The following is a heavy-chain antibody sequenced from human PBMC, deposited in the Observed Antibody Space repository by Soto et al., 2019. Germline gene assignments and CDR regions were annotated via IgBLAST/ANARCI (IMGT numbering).Heavy chain of an antibody. Sequence: QVQLVQSGAEVKKPGSSVKVSCKASGGSFSKYAVSWVRHAPGQGLEWMGGIIPTFGTPTYAQRFQGRITITADISTSAVYMEVNSLRSEDTAVYYCAILLHAVVKTAGGSSVFDIWGQGTMVTVSS. CDR1: GGSFSKYA. CDR3: AILLHAVVKTAGGSSVFDI. CDR2: IIPTFGTP. J-gene: IGHJ3*02. V-gene: IGHV1-69*06. D-gene: IGHD2-21*02.